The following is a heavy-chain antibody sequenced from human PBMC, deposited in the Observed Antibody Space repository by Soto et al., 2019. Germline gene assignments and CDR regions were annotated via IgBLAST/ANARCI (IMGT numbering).Heavy chain of an antibody. CDR3: ATVPRGSRYFYYVDV. Sequence: QVQLVQSGAEVKKPGASVMVSCEASGDTFTNYELNWVRQATGQGLEWLGWVSLNTGNTGYAQRFQGRVSMTANPSISTAYMELSSLSSEDTAVYYCATVPRGSRYFYYVDVWGKGTTVIVSS. CDR2: VSLNTGNT. V-gene: IGHV1-8*01. J-gene: IGHJ6*03. CDR1: GDTFTNYE. D-gene: IGHD3-16*01.